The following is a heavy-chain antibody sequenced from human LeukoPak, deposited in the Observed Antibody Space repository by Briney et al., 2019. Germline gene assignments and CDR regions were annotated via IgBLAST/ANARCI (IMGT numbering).Heavy chain of an antibody. J-gene: IGHJ5*02. CDR2: VYHDGST. CDR3: ARDFFGRAAGTGNWFDP. D-gene: IGHD6-13*01. V-gene: IGHV4-38-2*02. CDR1: GYSITSGYY. Sequence: SETLSLTCSVSGYSITSGYYWGWSRQSPGKGLGWIGSVYHDGSTYYNPSLKSRVIVSVDTSKNEISLSLSSVTATDTAVYYCARDFFGRAAGTGNWFDPWGQGTLVTVSS.